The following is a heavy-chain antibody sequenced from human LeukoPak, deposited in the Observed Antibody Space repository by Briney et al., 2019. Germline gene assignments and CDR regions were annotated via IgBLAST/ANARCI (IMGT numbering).Heavy chain of an antibody. CDR1: GGSISISNYY. CDR2: IYTSGST. CDR3: ARTPRRAYCSGGSCYGKFDY. Sequence: SETLSLTCTVSGGSISISNYYWGWIRQPAGKGLEWIGRIYTSGSTNYNPSLKSRVTMSVDTSKNQFSLKLSSVTAADTAVYYCARTPRRAYCSGGSCYGKFDYWGQGTLVTVSS. J-gene: IGHJ4*02. D-gene: IGHD2-15*01. V-gene: IGHV4-61*02.